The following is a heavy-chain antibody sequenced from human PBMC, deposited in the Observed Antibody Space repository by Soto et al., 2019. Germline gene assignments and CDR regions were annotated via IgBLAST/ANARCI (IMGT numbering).Heavy chain of an antibody. V-gene: IGHV1-69*05. CDR3: AGPGADYYYYGMDV. CDR1: GGTFSSYA. D-gene: IGHD6-13*01. CDR2: IISIFGTA. J-gene: IGHJ6*02. Sequence: QVQLVQSGAEVKKPGSSVKVSCKASGGTFSSYAISWVRQAPGQGLEWMGGIISIFGTANYAQKFQGRVTTTSDESTLPASMELSSLRSEDTAGYYCAGPGADYYYYGMDVWGQGTTVTVSS.